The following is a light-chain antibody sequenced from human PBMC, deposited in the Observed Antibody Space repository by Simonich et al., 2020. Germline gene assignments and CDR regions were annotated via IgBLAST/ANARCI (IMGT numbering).Light chain of an antibody. CDR1: QSISSY. CDR3: QQSYSTPLT. J-gene: IGKJ4*01. V-gene: IGKV1-39*01. Sequence: DIQMTQSPSSMSASEGDKATKTCRESQSISSYLNWYQQKPGKAPKLRIYAASSLQSGVQSRFSGSGSGTDFTLTISSLQPEDFATYYCQQSYSTPLTFGGGTKVEIK. CDR2: AAS.